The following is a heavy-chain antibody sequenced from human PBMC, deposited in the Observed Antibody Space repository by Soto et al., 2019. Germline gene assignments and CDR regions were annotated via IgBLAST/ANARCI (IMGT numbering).Heavy chain of an antibody. CDR3: ARDPWRGGSLVERDQTYYYYGMDV. V-gene: IGHV3-7*01. D-gene: IGHD2-15*01. CDR2: IKQDGSEK. CDR1: GFTFSSYW. Sequence: EVQLVESGGGLVQPGGSLRLSCAASGFTFSSYWMSWVRQAPGKGLEWVANIKQDGSEKYYVDSVKGRFTISRDNAKNPLYLQMNSLRAEDTAVYYCARDPWRGGSLVERDQTYYYYGMDVWGQGTTVTVSS. J-gene: IGHJ6*02.